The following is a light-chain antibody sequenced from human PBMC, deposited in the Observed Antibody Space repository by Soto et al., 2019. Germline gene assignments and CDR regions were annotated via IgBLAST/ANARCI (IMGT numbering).Light chain of an antibody. J-gene: IGKJ2*01. V-gene: IGKV1-5*03. CDR2: EAS. CDR1: QSISSW. Sequence: DIQMTQSPSTLSASVGDRVTITCRASQSISSWLAWYQQKPGTAPKLLIYEASTLESGVPSRFTGIRSGTKFTLSVSSLQPDDFATYYCQQYNDSFPYTFGQGTKLEI. CDR3: QQYNDSFPYT.